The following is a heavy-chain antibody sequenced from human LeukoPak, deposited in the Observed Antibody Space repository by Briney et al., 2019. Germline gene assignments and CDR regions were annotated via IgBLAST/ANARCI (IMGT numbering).Heavy chain of an antibody. J-gene: IGHJ4*02. CDR2: ISSSSHM. D-gene: IGHD1-26*01. Sequence: GGSLRLSCAASGFTFSSYTMKWVRQAPGKGLEWVSSISSSSHMYYVDSVKGRFTISRDNSKNTLYLQVNSLRAEDTAVYYCAKGGKWDVTPFDYWGQGTLVTVSS. CDR3: AKGGKWDVTPFDY. V-gene: IGHV3-21*04. CDR1: GFTFSSYT.